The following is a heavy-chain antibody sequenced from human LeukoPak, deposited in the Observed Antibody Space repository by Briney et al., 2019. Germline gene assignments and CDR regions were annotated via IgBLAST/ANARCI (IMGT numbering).Heavy chain of an antibody. CDR1: GFTFDDYA. Sequence: GGSLRLSCAASGFTFDDYAMHWVRQAPGKGLEWVSGISWNSGSIGYADSVKGRFTISRDNAKNSLYLQMNSLRAEDTALYYCAKDRSLGYWGQGTLVTVSS. CDR3: AKDRSLGY. CDR2: ISWNSGSI. J-gene: IGHJ4*02. V-gene: IGHV3-9*01.